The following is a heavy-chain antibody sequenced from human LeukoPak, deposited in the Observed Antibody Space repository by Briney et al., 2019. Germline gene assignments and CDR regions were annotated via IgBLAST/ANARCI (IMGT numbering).Heavy chain of an antibody. Sequence: GRSLRLSCAASGFTFSSDGMHWVRQAPGKGLEWVAVIWYDGSNKYYADSVKGRFTISRDNSNNTLYLQTNRLRAGATAVYYLSNGPGHYCSSARCSMGYWGQGILVNAS. J-gene: IGHJ4*02. CDR1: GFTFSSDG. D-gene: IGHD2-2*01. CDR2: IWYDGSNK. CDR3: SNGPGHYCSSARCSMGY. V-gene: IGHV3-33*06.